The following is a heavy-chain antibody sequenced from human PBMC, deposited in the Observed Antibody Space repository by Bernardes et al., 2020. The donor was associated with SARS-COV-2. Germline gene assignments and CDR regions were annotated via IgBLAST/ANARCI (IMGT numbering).Heavy chain of an antibody. CDR3: ARDEDSVTGMDV. CDR1: GYTFPNYG. D-gene: IGHD2-21*02. V-gene: IGHV1-18*01. CDR2: INPYNGDT. J-gene: IGHJ6*02. Sequence: ASVKVSCKASGYTFPNYGISWVRQAPGQGLEWMGWINPYNGDTKYTQSLQGRVTMTRDTSTNTAYMELRSLRSDDTAVYYCARDEDSVTGMDVWGHGTTVTVSS.